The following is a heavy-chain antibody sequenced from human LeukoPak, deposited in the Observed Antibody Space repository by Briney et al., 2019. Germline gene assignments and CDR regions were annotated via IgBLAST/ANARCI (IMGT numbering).Heavy chain of an antibody. V-gene: IGHV3-7*01. CDR1: GFTFSSYA. Sequence: SGGSLRLSCAASGFTFSSYAMSWVRQAPGKGLEWVANIKQDGSEKYYVDSVKGRFTISRDNAKNSLYLQMNSLRAEDTAVYYCARACGYSYGCYYYGMDVWGQGTTVTVSS. CDR3: ARACGYSYGCYYYGMDV. D-gene: IGHD5-18*01. CDR2: IKQDGSEK. J-gene: IGHJ6*02.